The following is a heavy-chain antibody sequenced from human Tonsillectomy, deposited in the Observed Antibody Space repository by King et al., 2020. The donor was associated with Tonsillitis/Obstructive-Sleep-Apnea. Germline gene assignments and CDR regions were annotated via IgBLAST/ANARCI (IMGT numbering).Heavy chain of an antibody. CDR2: IYTGGNT. CDR1: DGSLPYYY. D-gene: IGHD5-18*01. V-gene: IGHV4-4*07. J-gene: IGHJ6*02. Sequence: QLQDSGPGLVKPSETLSLTCTVSDGSLPYYYWSWIRQPAGTGLEWLGRIYTGGNTNYTPSLMSRVTLSVDASTTQFFLTLTSLTAADTAVYYCARAMGLVGYTYYYAMDVWGQGTTVTVSS. CDR3: ARAMGLVGYTYYYAMDV.